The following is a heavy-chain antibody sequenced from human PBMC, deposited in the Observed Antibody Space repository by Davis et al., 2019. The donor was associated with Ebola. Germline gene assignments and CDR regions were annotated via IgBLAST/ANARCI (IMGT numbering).Heavy chain of an antibody. CDR3: ARGLGYYGSGSLWFDP. J-gene: IGHJ5*02. V-gene: IGHV1-46*01. CDR2: INPSGGST. D-gene: IGHD3-10*01. CDR1: GYTFTSYY. Sequence: AASVKVSCKASGYTFTSYYMHWVRQAPGQGLEWMGIINPSGGSTSYAQKFQGRVTMTRNTSISTAYMELSSLRSEDTAVYYCARGLGYYGSGSLWFDPWGQGTLVTVSS.